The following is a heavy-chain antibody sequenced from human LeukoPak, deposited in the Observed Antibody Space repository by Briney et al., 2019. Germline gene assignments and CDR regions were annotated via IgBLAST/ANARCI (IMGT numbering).Heavy chain of an antibody. J-gene: IGHJ4*02. CDR1: GFTFSSYA. CDR3: ALGLVTDY. V-gene: IGHV3-64*01. D-gene: IGHD3-9*01. CDR2: ISSNGGST. Sequence: GGSLRLSCAASGFTFSSYAMHWVRQAPGKGLEYVSAISSNGGSTYYTNSVKGRFTISRDNSKNTLYLQMGSLRAEDMAVYYCALGLVTDYWGQGTLVTVSS.